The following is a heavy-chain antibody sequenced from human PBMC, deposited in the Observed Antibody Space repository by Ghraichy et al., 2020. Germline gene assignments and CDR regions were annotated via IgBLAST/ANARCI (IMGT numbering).Heavy chain of an antibody. CDR2: ISQSSSTI. V-gene: IGHV3-48*01. D-gene: IGHD4-17*01. CDR3: ATVGYGDYSEYFHL. CDR1: GFSFSSYT. J-gene: IGHJ1*01. Sequence: LSLTCAASGFSFSSYTMNWVRQAPGKGLEWVSFISQSSSTIYYADSVKGRLTISRDNAKNSLFLQMNSLGAEDTSVYYCATVGYGDYSEYFHLWGQGTLVTVSS.